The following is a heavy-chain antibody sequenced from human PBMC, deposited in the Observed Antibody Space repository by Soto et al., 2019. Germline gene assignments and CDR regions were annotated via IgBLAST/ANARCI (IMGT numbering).Heavy chain of an antibody. CDR3: ARVPVYDILTGYPAGGSDY. CDR2: IYYSGRT. V-gene: IGHV4-31*03. J-gene: IGHJ4*02. CDR1: GGSISSGGYN. Sequence: SETLSLTCTVSGGSISSGGYNWSWIRQHPGKGLEWIGYIYYSGRTYYNPSLKSRVTISVDTSKNQFSLKLSSVTAADTAVYYCARVPVYDILTGYPAGGSDYWGQGTLVTVSS. D-gene: IGHD3-9*01.